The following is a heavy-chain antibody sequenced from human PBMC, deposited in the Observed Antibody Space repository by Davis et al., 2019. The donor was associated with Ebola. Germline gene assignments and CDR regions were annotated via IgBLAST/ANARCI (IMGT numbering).Heavy chain of an antibody. V-gene: IGHV4-59*01. CDR1: GGSFSGYY. CDR3: ARISVAGTNQFDY. Sequence: SETLSLTCAVYGGSFSGYYWSWIRQPPGKGLEWIGYIYYSGSTNYNTSLKSRVTISVDTSKNQSSLKLSSVTAADTAVYYCARISVAGTNQFDYWGQGTLVTVSS. J-gene: IGHJ4*02. D-gene: IGHD6-19*01. CDR2: IYYSGST.